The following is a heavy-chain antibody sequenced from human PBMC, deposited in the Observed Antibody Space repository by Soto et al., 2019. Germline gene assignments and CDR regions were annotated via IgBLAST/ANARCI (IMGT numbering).Heavy chain of an antibody. J-gene: IGHJ6*02. Sequence: ASVKVSCKASGFTFTSSAVQWVRQARGQRLEWIGWIVVGSGNTNYAQKFQERVTITRDMSTSTAYMELSSLRSEDTAVYYCAADATTMVRGVIIGYYYGMDAWGQGTTVTVSS. CDR2: IVVGSGNT. V-gene: IGHV1-58*01. CDR3: AADATTMVRGVIIGYYYGMDA. D-gene: IGHD3-10*01. CDR1: GFTFTSSA.